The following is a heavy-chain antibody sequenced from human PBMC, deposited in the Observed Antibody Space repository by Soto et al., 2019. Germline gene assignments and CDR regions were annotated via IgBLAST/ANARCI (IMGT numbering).Heavy chain of an antibody. Sequence: GGSLRLSCAASGFTFSSYAMHWVRQAPGKGLEYVSAISSNGGSTYYANSVKGRFTISRDNSKNTLYLQMGGLRAEDMAVYYCARPYSSGWYDYWGQGTLVTVSS. D-gene: IGHD6-19*01. J-gene: IGHJ4*02. CDR2: ISSNGGST. CDR3: ARPYSSGWYDY. V-gene: IGHV3-64*01. CDR1: GFTFSSYA.